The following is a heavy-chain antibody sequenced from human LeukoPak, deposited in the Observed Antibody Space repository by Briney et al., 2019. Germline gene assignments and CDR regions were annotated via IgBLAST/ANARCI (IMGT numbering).Heavy chain of an antibody. CDR3: AKAHVPTMIRGVVSSD. CDR2: ISSSSSYI. V-gene: IGHV3-21*04. J-gene: IGHJ4*02. D-gene: IGHD3-10*01. Sequence: GGSLRLSCAASGFTFSNYSMNWVRQAPGKGLEWVSAISSSSSYIYYADSVKGRFTISRDNAKNSLYLQMNSLRAEDTALYYCAKAHVPTMIRGVVSSDWGQGTLVTVSS. CDR1: GFTFSNYS.